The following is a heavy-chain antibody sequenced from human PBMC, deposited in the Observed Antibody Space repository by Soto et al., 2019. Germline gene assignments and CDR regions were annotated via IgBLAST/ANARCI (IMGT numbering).Heavy chain of an antibody. D-gene: IGHD3-10*01. CDR3: ARHGSAFDI. CDR2: IYPGDSDT. J-gene: IGHJ3*02. CDR1: GYSFATYW. V-gene: IGHV5-51*01. Sequence: LGESLKISCKGSGYSFATYWIGWVRQMPGKGLEWMGIIYPGDSDTRYSPSFQGQVIISVDKSISTAYLQWSSLKASDTAMYYCARHGSAFDIWGQGTMVTVSS.